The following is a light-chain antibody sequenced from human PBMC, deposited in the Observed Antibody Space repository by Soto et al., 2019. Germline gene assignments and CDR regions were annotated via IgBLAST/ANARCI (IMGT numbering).Light chain of an antibody. Sequence: PGERATLSCRASESVSSDYLAWYQQKSGQAPRLLIHGASSRATGIPDRFRGNGSGTDFTLTISRVETEDFAVFYCQQYGSSPVTFGQGTKVEIK. J-gene: IGKJ1*01. CDR1: ESVSSDY. CDR2: GAS. CDR3: QQYGSSPVT. V-gene: IGKV3-20*01.